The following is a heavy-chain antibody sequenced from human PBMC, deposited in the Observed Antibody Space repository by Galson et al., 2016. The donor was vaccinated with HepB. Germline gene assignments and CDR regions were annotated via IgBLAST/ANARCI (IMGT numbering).Heavy chain of an antibody. CDR1: GFTFSNYA. CDR3: AGGVYGSGSYWDY. CDR2: ISFDGSYK. Sequence: SLRLSCAASGFTFSNYALHWVRQAPGKGLEWVAVISFDGSYKSYADSVKGRCTISRDDSGNTLYLQMNSLRREDAAVYRCAGGVYGSGSYWDYWGQGTLVTVSS. D-gene: IGHD3-10*01. V-gene: IGHV3-30*04. J-gene: IGHJ4*02.